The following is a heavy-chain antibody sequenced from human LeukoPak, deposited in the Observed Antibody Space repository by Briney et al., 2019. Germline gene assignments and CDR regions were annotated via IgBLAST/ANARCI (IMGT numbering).Heavy chain of an antibody. CDR1: GASLSVSGRN. CDR3: LFGHGNAFDP. J-gene: IGHJ5*02. D-gene: IGHD3-16*01. V-gene: IGHV4-39*01. Sequence: SETLSLTCTVSGASLSVSGRNWGWVRQPPGKGLEWIASIYYSGSTYYSPSLESRVTMSVDTSKNQFSLKLSSLTATDTAVYYCLFGHGNAFDPWGQGTLVTVSP. CDR2: IYYSGST.